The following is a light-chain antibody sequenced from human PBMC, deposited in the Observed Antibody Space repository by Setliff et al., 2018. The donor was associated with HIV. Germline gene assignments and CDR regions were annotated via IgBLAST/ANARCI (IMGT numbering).Light chain of an antibody. Sequence: QSALTQPASVSGSPGQSITISCTGTSSDVGGYNFVSWYQQHPGKAPKLMIYDVSYRPSGVSNRFSGSKSGNTASLTISGLQAEDEADYYCSSYTSSTPLYVFGTGTKV. CDR1: SSDVGGYNF. CDR3: SSYTSSTPLYV. CDR2: DVS. J-gene: IGLJ1*01. V-gene: IGLV2-14*03.